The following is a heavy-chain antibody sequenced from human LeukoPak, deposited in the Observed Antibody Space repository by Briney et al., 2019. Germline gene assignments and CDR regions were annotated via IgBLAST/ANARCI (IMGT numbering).Heavy chain of an antibody. J-gene: IGHJ4*02. CDR3: ARDRKPLSIGSGLNDY. Sequence: GASVKVSCKASGYTFTSYGISWVRQAPGQGLEWMGWISAYNGNTNYAQKLQGRVTMTTDTSTSTAYMELRSLRSDDTAVYYCARDRKPLSIGSGLNDYWGQGILVTVSS. V-gene: IGHV1-18*01. CDR1: GYTFTSYG. CDR2: ISAYNGNT. D-gene: IGHD3-22*01.